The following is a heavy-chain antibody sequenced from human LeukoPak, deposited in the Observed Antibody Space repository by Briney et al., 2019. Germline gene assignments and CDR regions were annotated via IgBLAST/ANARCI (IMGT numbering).Heavy chain of an antibody. V-gene: IGHV3-48*03. CDR3: ARDLQVGALYYFDY. CDR1: GFTFSSYE. CDR2: ISSSGSTI. Sequence: TGGSLRLSCAASGFTFSSYEMNWVRQAPGKGLEWVSYISSSGSTIYYADSVKGRFTISRDNAKNSLYLQMNSLRAEDTAVYYCARDLQVGALYYFDYWGQGTLVTVSS. J-gene: IGHJ4*02. D-gene: IGHD1-26*01.